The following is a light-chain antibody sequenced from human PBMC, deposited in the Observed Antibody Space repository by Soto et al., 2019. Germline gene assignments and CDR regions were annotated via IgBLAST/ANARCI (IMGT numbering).Light chain of an antibody. CDR1: SSDVGAYNY. V-gene: IGLV2-14*01. Sequence: QSVLTQPASVSGPPGQSITISCTGTSSDVGAYNYVSWYQHHPGKAPRLVIYDVTNRPSGISDRFSGSKSGNTASLTISGLLAEDEADYYGTSYTSASTYVLGTGTRSPS. J-gene: IGLJ1*01. CDR2: DVT. CDR3: TSYTSASTYV.